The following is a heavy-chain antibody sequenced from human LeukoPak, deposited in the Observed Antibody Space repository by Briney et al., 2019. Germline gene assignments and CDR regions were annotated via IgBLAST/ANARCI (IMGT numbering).Heavy chain of an antibody. Sequence: GGSLRLSCAASGFTFTSYAMHWVRQAPGKGLEWVAVISFDGNNKYYADSVKGRFTISRDNSKDTLYLQMNSLRPEDTAVYFCARAPDGWSQRGAFDPWGQGTLVTVSS. CDR1: GFTFTSYA. V-gene: IGHV3-30-3*01. CDR2: ISFDGNNK. D-gene: IGHD6-19*01. CDR3: ARAPDGWSQRGAFDP. J-gene: IGHJ5*02.